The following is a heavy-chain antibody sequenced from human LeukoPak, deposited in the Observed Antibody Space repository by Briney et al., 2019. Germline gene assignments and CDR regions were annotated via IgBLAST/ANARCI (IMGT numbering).Heavy chain of an antibody. CDR1: GFTFSTYA. CDR3: VRDGTVRGKDGCFDY. V-gene: IGHV3-30*03. J-gene: IGHJ4*02. D-gene: IGHD3-10*01. CDR2: ISSDGRDT. Sequence: GGSLRLSCAASGFTFSTYAMHWVRQAPGKGLEWVAVISSDGRDTHYADSVKGRFTISRDNSKNTLYLQMNSLRAEDTAVYYCVRDGTVRGKDGCFDYWGQGTLVTVSS.